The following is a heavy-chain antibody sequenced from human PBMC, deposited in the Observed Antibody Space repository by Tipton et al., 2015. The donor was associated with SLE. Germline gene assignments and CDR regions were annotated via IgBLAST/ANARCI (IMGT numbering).Heavy chain of an antibody. CDR2: IYHTGST. CDR1: GGSISSSSYY. D-gene: IGHD3-3*01. J-gene: IGHJ4*02. Sequence: TLSLTCTVSGGSISSSSYYWGWIRQPPGKGLEWIEIIYHTGSTYYNPSLKSRVTISLDTSKNQFSLSLTSVTAADTAVYYCARHDFRAVTPDYWGQGTLVTVSS. CDR3: ARHDFRAVTPDY. V-gene: IGHV4-39*01.